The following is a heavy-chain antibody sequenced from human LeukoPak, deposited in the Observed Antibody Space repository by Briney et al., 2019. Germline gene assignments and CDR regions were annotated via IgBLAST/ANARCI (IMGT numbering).Heavy chain of an antibody. J-gene: IGHJ3*02. V-gene: IGHV3-7*01. CDR1: GFPFSSYW. CDR2: IKQEGSEK. CDR3: ARDLSRSYYYDSRPGAFDI. Sequence: GGSLRLSCAASGFPFSSYWMSWVRQAPGKGLEWVANIKQEGSEKYYVDSVKGRFTISRDNAKNSLYLQMNSLRAEDTAVYYCARDLSRSYYYDSRPGAFDIWGQGTTVTVSS. D-gene: IGHD3-22*01.